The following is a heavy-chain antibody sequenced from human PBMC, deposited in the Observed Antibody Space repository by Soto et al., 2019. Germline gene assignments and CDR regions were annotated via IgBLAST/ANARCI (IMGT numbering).Heavy chain of an antibody. CDR1: GGSISSYY. Sequence: SETLSLTCTVSGGSISSYYWSWIRQPPGKGLEWIGYIYYSGSTNYNPSLKSRVTISVDTSKNQFSLKLSSVTAADTAVYYCARDSGSYSFFDYWGQGTLVTAPQ. J-gene: IGHJ4*02. CDR3: ARDSGSYSFFDY. D-gene: IGHD1-26*01. V-gene: IGHV4-59*01. CDR2: IYYSGST.